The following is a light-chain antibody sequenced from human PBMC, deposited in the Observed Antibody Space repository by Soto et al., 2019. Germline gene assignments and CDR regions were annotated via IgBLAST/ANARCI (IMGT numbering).Light chain of an antibody. CDR1: QSVTSN. V-gene: IGKV3-15*01. Sequence: EVVMTQSPVTLSVSPGERANLPCRVSQSVTSNLAWYQQKPGQAPRLLIYGASARATGIPARFSGSGSGTEFTLTISSLQSEDFAVYYCQQYNNWPPTFGQGTKVEIK. CDR2: GAS. J-gene: IGKJ1*01. CDR3: QQYNNWPPT.